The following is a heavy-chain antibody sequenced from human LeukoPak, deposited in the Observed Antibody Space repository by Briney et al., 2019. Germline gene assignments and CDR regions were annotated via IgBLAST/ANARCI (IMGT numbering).Heavy chain of an antibody. CDR2: VFYNGNT. CDR1: GGSINTKTHY. D-gene: IGHD3-22*01. V-gene: IGHV4-39*01. CDR3: AKHGEDSSGYYADFFDH. J-gene: IGHJ4*02. Sequence: PSETLSLTCTVSGGSINTKTHYWACIRQTPGKGLEWIGSVFYNGNTYYNPSLKSRVTISVDTSKNQFSLRLTSVTAADTAVYYCAKHGEDSSGYYADFFDHCGQGTLVPVSS.